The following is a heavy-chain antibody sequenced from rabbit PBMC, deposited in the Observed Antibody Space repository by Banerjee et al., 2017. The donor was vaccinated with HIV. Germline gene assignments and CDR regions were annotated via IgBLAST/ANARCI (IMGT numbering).Heavy chain of an antibody. V-gene: IGHV1S40*01. J-gene: IGHJ2*01. Sequence: QSLEESGGGLVKPGASLTLTCTASGFDFSSGYVVCWVRQAPGKGPEWIACIDTNDGDTDYANWPKGRFTISKTSSTTVTLQMTSLTAADTATYFCARNYVNAFDPRGPGTLVTVS. CDR3: ARNYVNAFDP. D-gene: IGHD1-1*01. CDR1: GFDFSSGYV. CDR2: IDTNDGDT.